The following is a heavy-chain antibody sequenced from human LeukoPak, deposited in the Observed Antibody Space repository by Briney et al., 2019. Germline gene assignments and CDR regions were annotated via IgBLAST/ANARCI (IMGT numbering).Heavy chain of an antibody. CDR1: GFTFDDYA. J-gene: IGHJ6*02. Sequence: PGGSLRLSCAASGFTFDDYAMHWVRQAPGKGLEWVSGISWNGGTIGYADSVKGRFTISRDNAKNSLYLQMNSLRAEDTALYYCAKDHKVVSYYYGMDVWGQGITVTVSS. D-gene: IGHD2-2*01. V-gene: IGHV3-9*01. CDR3: AKDHKVVSYYYGMDV. CDR2: ISWNGGTI.